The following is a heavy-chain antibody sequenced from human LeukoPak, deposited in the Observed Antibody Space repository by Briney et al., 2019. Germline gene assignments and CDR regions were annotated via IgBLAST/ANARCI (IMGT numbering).Heavy chain of an antibody. J-gene: IGHJ4*02. CDR3: ARHRSGYYKARYFDY. CDR2: IYTSGST. V-gene: IGHV4-4*09. Sequence: SETLSLTCTVSGGSISSYYWSWIRQPPGKGLEWIGYIYTSGSTNYNPSLKSRVTISVDTSKNQFSLKLSSVTAADTAVYYCARHRSGYYKARYFDYWGQGTLVTVSS. CDR1: GGSISSYY. D-gene: IGHD3-3*01.